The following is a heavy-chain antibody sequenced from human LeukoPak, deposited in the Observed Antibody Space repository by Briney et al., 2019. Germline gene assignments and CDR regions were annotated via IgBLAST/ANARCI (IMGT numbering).Heavy chain of an antibody. CDR1: GFTFSSHS. CDR2: ISSSSSTI. Sequence: GGSLRLSCAASGFTFSSHSMNWVRQAPGKGLEWVSYISSSSSTIYYADSVKGRFTISRDNAKNSLYLQMTSLRAEDTAVYYCARVNSRDWSFDLWGRGTQVAVSS. D-gene: IGHD1-7*01. J-gene: IGHJ2*01. CDR3: ARVNSRDWSFDL. V-gene: IGHV3-48*04.